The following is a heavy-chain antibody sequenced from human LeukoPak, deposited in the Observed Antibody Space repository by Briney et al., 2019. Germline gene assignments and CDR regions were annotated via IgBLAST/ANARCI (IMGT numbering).Heavy chain of an antibody. CDR2: IYWDDDK. D-gene: IGHD3-9*01. CDR3: ALSPLRYFDWFPGGAFDI. V-gene: IGHV2-5*02. CDR1: GFSLSTSGVG. J-gene: IGHJ3*02. Sequence: SGPTLVKPTQTLTLTCTFSGFSLSTSGVGVGWIRQPPGKALEWLALIYWDDDKRYSPSLKSRLTITKDTSKNQVVLTMTNMDPVDTATYYCALSPLRYFDWFPGGAFDIWGQGTMVTVSS.